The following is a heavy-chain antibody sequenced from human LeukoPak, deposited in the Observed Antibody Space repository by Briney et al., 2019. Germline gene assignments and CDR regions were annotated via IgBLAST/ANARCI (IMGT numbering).Heavy chain of an antibody. J-gene: IGHJ6*04. CDR3: ARGETGGSSWYYYYYGMDV. CDR1: GGSFGGYY. CDR2: INHSGST. V-gene: IGHV4-34*01. D-gene: IGHD6-13*01. Sequence: SETLSLTCAVYGGSFGGYYWSWIRQPPGKGLEWIGEINHSGSTNYNPSLKSRVTISVDTSKNQFSLKLSSVTAADTAVYYCARGETGGSSWYYYYYGMDVWGKGTTVTVSS.